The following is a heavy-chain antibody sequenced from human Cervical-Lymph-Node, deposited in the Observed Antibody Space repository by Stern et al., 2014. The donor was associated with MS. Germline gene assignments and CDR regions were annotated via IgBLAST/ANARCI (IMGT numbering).Heavy chain of an antibody. Sequence: QVQLQQSGAEVKKPGASVKVSCKASGYTFTSYAMHWVRQAPGQRLEWMGWINAGNGNTKYSQKFQGRVTITRDTSASTAYMELSSLRSEDTAVYYCARALWFGESPIDSWGQGTLVTVSS. V-gene: IGHV1-3*01. J-gene: IGHJ4*02. CDR3: ARALWFGESPIDS. CDR1: GYTFTSYA. CDR2: INAGNGNT. D-gene: IGHD3-10*01.